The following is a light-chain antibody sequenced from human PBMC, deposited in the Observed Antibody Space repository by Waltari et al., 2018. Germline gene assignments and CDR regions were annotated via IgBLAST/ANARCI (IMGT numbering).Light chain of an antibody. V-gene: IGKV3-20*01. CDR1: QSVGNRF. CDR3: HQYGNSRWT. Sequence: EIMLTQSPGALSLSPGEGATLSCRASQSVGNRFLAWYQHKPGQAPRLLFHGASTRATGIPDRFSGSGSGTEFTLTISRLDPEDFAVYYCHQYGNSRWTFGQGTKVEIK. CDR2: GAS. J-gene: IGKJ1*01.